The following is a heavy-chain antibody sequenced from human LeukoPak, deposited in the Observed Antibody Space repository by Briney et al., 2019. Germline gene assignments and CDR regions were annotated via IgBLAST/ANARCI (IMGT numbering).Heavy chain of an antibody. J-gene: IGHJ4*02. CDR3: ARGSSLTTATSALFES. D-gene: IGHD1-1*01. CDR1: GFAFSSYW. Sequence: GGSLRLSCAASGFAFSSYWMSWVRQAPGKGLEWVANIKQDGSEKYYVDSVKGRFTISRDNAKNSLYLQMNSLRAEDTAVYYCARGSSLTTATSALFESWGQGSLVTVSS. V-gene: IGHV3-7*01. CDR2: IKQDGSEK.